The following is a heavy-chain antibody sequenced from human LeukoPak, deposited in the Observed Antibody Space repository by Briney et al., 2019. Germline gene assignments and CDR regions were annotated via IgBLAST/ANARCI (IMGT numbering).Heavy chain of an antibody. CDR1: GFTFSSYW. V-gene: IGHV3-7*03. Sequence: PGGSLRLSCAASGFTFSSYWMSWVRQAPGKGLEWVANIKQDGSEKYYVDSVKGRFTISRDNAKNSLYLQMNSLRAEDMALYYCAKGSGSYQPYEFDYWGQGTLVTVSS. CDR2: IKQDGSEK. D-gene: IGHD3-10*01. CDR3: AKGSGSYQPYEFDY. J-gene: IGHJ4*02.